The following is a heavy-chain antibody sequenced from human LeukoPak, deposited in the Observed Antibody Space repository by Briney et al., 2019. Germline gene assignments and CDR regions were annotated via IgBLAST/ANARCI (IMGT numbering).Heavy chain of an antibody. CDR3: ARDQRLRSPAGDAFDI. CDR1: GFTFSTYS. J-gene: IGHJ3*02. CDR2: ISGSSDYI. D-gene: IGHD4-17*01. V-gene: IGHV3-21*01. Sequence: GGSLRLSCAASGFTFSTYSMNWVRQAPGKGLEWVSAISGSSDYIYYADSVKGRFTISRDNSKNTLYLQMNSLRAEDTAVYYCARDQRLRSPAGDAFDIWGQGTMVTVSS.